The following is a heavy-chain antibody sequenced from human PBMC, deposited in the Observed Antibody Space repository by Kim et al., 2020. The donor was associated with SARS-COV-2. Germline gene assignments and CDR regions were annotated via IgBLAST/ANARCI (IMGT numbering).Heavy chain of an antibody. Sequence: SETLSFTCAVYGGSFSGYYWSWIRQPPGKGLEWIGEINHSGSTNYNPSLKSRVTISVDTSKNQFSLKLSSVTAADTAVYYCARAIRSSSSWYDGRKNWFDPWGQGTLVTVSS. D-gene: IGHD6-13*01. CDR1: GGSFSGYY. V-gene: IGHV4-34*01. CDR2: INHSGST. CDR3: ARAIRSSSSWYDGRKNWFDP. J-gene: IGHJ5*02.